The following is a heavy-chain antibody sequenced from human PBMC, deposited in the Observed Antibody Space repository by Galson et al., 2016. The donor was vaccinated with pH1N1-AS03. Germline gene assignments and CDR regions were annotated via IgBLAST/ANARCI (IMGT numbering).Heavy chain of an antibody. V-gene: IGHV3-23*01. CDR3: AKDRSSWPPGWGSVDS. Sequence: SLRLSCATSGFTFSSYGMTWVRQAPGKGLEWVSSISVTGGSTYYADSVKGRFTIPRDHSKNTLYLQMSSLSAEDTAVYYCAKDRSSWPPGWGSVDSWGQGTLVTVSS. CDR2: ISVTGGST. CDR1: GFTFSSYG. J-gene: IGHJ4*02. D-gene: IGHD6-13*01.